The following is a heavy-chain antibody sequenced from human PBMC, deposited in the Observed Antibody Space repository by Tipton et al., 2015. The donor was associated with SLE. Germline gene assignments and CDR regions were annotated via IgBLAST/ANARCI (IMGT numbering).Heavy chain of an antibody. J-gene: IGHJ5*02. D-gene: IGHD6-13*01. V-gene: IGHV5-51*03. CDR2: IYPGDSDT. CDR1: GYTFTNYW. Sequence: VQLVQSGAEVKKPGEPLKISCKASGYTFTNYWIGWVRQMPGKGLEWMGMIYPGDSDTRYRPSFQGQVTILVDKSITTAYLQWSGLKASDSAMYYCARLEWNSGDWYRDGWFDPWGQGTLVTVSS. CDR3: ARLEWNSGDWYRDGWFDP.